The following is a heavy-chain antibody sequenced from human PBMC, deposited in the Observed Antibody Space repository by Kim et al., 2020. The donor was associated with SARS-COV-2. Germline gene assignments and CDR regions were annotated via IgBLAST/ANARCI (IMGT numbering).Heavy chain of an antibody. Sequence: GGSLRLSCAASGFTFSSYEMNWVRQAPGKGLEWFSYISSSGSTIYYADSVKGRFTISRDNAKNSLYLQMNSLRAEDTAVYYCAREDDSSGYPRNYFDYWGQGTLVTVSS. V-gene: IGHV3-48*03. D-gene: IGHD3-22*01. CDR1: GFTFSSYE. CDR3: AREDDSSGYPRNYFDY. J-gene: IGHJ4*02. CDR2: ISSSGSTI.